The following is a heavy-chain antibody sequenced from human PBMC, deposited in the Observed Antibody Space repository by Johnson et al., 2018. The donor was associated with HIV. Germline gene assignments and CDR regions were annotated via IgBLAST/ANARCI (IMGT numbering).Heavy chain of an antibody. Sequence: QVQVVESGGGLVKPGGSLRLSCAASGLTLSDYYMSWVRQAPGKGLAWVSYISSRDSTIYYADSVKGRFTISRDNAKNSLYLQMNSLRGEDTAVYYCARRRVAGDDAFDMWGQGTMVSVSS. V-gene: IGHV3-11*04. CDR3: ARRRVAGDDAFDM. D-gene: IGHD6-19*01. CDR2: ISSRDSTI. J-gene: IGHJ3*02. CDR1: GLTLSDYY.